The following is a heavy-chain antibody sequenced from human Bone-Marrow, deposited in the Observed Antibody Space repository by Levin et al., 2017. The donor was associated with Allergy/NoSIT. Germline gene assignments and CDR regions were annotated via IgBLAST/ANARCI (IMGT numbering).Heavy chain of an antibody. D-gene: IGHD6-6*01. CDR3: ARDSSRNGMDV. J-gene: IGHJ6*02. CDR1: GFIVSTYD. CDR2: IGTASDS. Sequence: GGSLRLSCAASGFIVSTYDIHWVRQVEGKGLEWVAEIGTASDSYYSDSVKGRFTISRENSKNSVYLQMNSLRDGDTAVYFCARDSSRNGMDVWGQGTTVTVSS. V-gene: IGHV3-13*01.